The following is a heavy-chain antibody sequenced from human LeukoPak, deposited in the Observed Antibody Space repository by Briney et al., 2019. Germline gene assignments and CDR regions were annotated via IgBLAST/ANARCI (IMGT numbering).Heavy chain of an antibody. V-gene: IGHV3-23*01. Sequence: GGSLRLSCAASGFTFRNYAMSWVRQAPGKGLEWVSVISGSGGSPHYADSVKGRFTISRDNSKNTLNLQMNSLRAEDTAVYYCAKGGVHYGDYYYYMDVWGKGTTVTISS. CDR2: ISGSGGSP. CDR1: GFTFRNYA. D-gene: IGHD4-17*01. J-gene: IGHJ6*03. CDR3: AKGGVHYGDYYYYMDV.